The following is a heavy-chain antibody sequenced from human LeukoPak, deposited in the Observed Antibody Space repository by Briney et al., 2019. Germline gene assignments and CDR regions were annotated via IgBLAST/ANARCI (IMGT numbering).Heavy chain of an antibody. CDR3: AKCPYGYIDY. Sequence: GGSLRLSCAASGFTFSNNGMHWFRQAPGKGLEWVAYIRYDGSKTDYAGSVKGRFTISRDNSKNTLYLQMNSLRAEDTAVYYCAKCPYGYIDYWGQGTLVTVSS. D-gene: IGHD3-10*01. J-gene: IGHJ4*02. V-gene: IGHV3-30*02. CDR2: IRYDGSKT. CDR1: GFTFSNNG.